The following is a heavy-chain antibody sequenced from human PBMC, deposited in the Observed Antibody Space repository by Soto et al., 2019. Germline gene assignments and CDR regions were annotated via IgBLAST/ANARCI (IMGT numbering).Heavy chain of an antibody. CDR3: ASVSEYSSSYDAFDI. CDR2: ISSSSSYI. Sequence: GGSLRLSCAASGFTFSSYSMNWVRQAPGKGLEWVSSISSSSSYIYYADSVKGRFTISRDNAKNSLYLQMNSLRAEDTAVYYCASVSEYSSSYDAFDIWGQVTMVTVSS. V-gene: IGHV3-21*01. J-gene: IGHJ3*02. CDR1: GFTFSSYS. D-gene: IGHD6-6*01.